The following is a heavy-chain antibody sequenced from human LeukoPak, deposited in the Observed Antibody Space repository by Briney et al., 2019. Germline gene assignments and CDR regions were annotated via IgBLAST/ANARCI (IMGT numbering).Heavy chain of an antibody. CDR3: ARERRVEVAARATVAFDV. CDR1: GGSFTDYH. CDR2: INYTGRT. Sequence: SETLSLTCAVYGGSFTDYHWSWIRQSPGGRLEWIGEINYTGRTHYKPSLKSRATISIDMSKNQVSLKMTSMAAADTAIYYCARERRVEVAARATVAFDVWGQGTMVTVSS. V-gene: IGHV4-34*01. D-gene: IGHD6-19*01. J-gene: IGHJ3*01.